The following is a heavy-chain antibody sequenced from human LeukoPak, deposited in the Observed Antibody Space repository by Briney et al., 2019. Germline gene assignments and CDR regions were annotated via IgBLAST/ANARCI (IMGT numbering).Heavy chain of an antibody. D-gene: IGHD3-22*01. CDR1: GYTFTGYY. CDR3: ARDKTYYYDSRDY. V-gene: IGHV1-2*06. CDR2: INPNSGGT. Sequence: GASVKVSCKASGYTFTGYYMHWVRQAPGQGLEWMGRINPNSGGTNYAQKFQGRVTMTRDTSNSTAYMELSRLRSDDTAVYYGARDKTYYYDSRDYWGQGTLVTVSS. J-gene: IGHJ4*02.